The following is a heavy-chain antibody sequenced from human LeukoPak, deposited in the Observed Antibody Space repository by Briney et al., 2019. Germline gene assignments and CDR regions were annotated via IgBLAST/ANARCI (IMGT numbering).Heavy chain of an antibody. V-gene: IGHV5-51*01. CDR1: GYSFTSYW. CDR2: IYPGDSDT. J-gene: IGHJ3*02. D-gene: IGHD2-2*01. CDR3: ARTLVRSGVYDAFDI. Sequence: GESLKISCKGSGYSFTSYWIGWVRQMPGKGLEWMGIIYPGDSDTRYSPSFQGQVTISADKSISTAYLQWSSLRAEDTAVYYCARTLVRSGVYDAFDIWGQGTLVTVSS.